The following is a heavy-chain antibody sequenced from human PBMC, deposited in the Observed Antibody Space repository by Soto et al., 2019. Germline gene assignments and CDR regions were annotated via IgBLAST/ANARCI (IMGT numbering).Heavy chain of an antibody. CDR3: ARDQRRYSSGWYDAFDI. Sequence: GGSLRLSCAASGFTFSSYSMNWVRQAPGKGLEWVSSISSSSSYIYYADSVKGRFTISRDNAKNSLYLQMNSLRAEDTAVYYCARDQRRYSSGWYDAFDIWGQGTMVTVSS. J-gene: IGHJ3*02. V-gene: IGHV3-21*01. CDR1: GFTFSSYS. CDR2: ISSSSSYI. D-gene: IGHD6-19*01.